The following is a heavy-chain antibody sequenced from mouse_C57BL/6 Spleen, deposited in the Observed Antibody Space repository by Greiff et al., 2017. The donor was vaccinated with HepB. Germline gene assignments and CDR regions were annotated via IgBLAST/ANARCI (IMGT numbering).Heavy chain of an antibody. CDR1: GYTFTDYY. CDR3: ARRWPYFDD. J-gene: IGHJ2*01. V-gene: IGHV1-26*01. D-gene: IGHD1-1*02. CDR2: INPNNGGT. Sequence: EVQLQQSGPELVKPGASVKISCKASGYTFTDYYMNWVKQSHGKSLEWIGDINPNNGGTSYNQKFKGKATLTVDKSSSTAYMELRSLTSEDSAVYYCARRWPYFDDWGQGTTLTVSS.